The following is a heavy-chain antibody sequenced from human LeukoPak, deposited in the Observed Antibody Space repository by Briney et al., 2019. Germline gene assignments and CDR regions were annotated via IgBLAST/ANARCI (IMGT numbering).Heavy chain of an antibody. CDR2: IGGNGGNT. Sequence: GGSLRLSCTASGFTFSGYSMNWIRQAPGKGLEWVSAIGGNGGNTYYADSVKGRFTISRDNSKSTLYLQMSSLRAEDTAIYYCAKDRAAAAYFDYWGQGTLVTVSS. CDR1: GFTFSGYS. D-gene: IGHD2-2*01. V-gene: IGHV3-23*01. J-gene: IGHJ4*02. CDR3: AKDRAAAAYFDY.